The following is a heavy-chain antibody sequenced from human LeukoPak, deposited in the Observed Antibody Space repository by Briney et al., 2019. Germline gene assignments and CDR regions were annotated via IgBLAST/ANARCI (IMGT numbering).Heavy chain of an antibody. V-gene: IGHV1-69*05. CDR2: IIPIFGTA. D-gene: IGHD6-13*01. Sequence: AAGNVSCKSSVGSFSSYAISWVRQAPGQGLEWMGSIIPIFGTANYAQKFQGRVTITTDESTSTTYMDLKSMRSEVTAVYYCARAGSSWYNPFPAYWGQGTLVTVSS. J-gene: IGHJ4*02. CDR3: ARAGSSWYNPFPAY. CDR1: VGSFSSYA.